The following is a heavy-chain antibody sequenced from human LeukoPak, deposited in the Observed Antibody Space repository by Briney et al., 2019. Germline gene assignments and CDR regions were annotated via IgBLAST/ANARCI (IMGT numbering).Heavy chain of an antibody. Sequence: GGSLRLSCAASGFTFDDYAMHWVRQAPGKGLEWVSGISWNSGSIVYADSVKGRFTISRDNAKNSLYLQMNSLRAEDTALYYCAKGVRITMVRGAFDIWGQGTMVTVSS. V-gene: IGHV3-9*01. J-gene: IGHJ3*02. CDR2: ISWNSGSI. CDR3: AKGVRITMVRGAFDI. CDR1: GFTFDDYA. D-gene: IGHD3-10*01.